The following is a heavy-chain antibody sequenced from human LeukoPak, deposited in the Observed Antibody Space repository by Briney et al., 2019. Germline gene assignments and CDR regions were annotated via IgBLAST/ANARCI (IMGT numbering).Heavy chain of an antibody. Sequence: TSVNLSFNASGYTFTIYGFSWVWQGPAQGHERMGLISACNSNRNYAQRLQGRVTMTTDTSTTTAYMELRSLRSDDTAVYYGARDRNSWFDPWGQGTLVTVSS. CDR2: ISACNSNR. J-gene: IGHJ5*02. CDR3: ARDRNSWFDP. V-gene: IGHV1-18*01. CDR1: GYTFTIYG.